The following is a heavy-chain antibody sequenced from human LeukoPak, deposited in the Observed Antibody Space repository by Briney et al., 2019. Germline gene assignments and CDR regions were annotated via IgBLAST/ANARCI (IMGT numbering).Heavy chain of an antibody. CDR2: IIPIFGTA. Sequence: SVKVSCKASGGTFSSYAISWVRQAPGQGLEWMGRIIPIFGTANYAQKFQGRVTITTDESTSTAFMELSSLRSEDTAVYYCARGLPVPAALDYWGQGTLVTVSS. D-gene: IGHD2-2*01. CDR3: ARGLPVPAALDY. CDR1: GGTFSSYA. V-gene: IGHV1-69*05. J-gene: IGHJ4*02.